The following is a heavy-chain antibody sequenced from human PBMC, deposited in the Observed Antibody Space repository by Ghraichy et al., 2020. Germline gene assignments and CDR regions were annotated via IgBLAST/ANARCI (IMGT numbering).Heavy chain of an antibody. D-gene: IGHD3-22*01. CDR1: GFTFSSYG. CDR2: IWYDGSNK. Sequence: GESLNISCAASGFTFSSYGMHWVRQAPGKGLEWVAVIWYDGSNKYYADSVKGRFTISRDNSKNTLYLQMNSLRAEDTAVYYCARGSDQMITSAEWYFDLWGRGTLVTVSS. J-gene: IGHJ2*01. V-gene: IGHV3-33*01. CDR3: ARGSDQMITSAEWYFDL.